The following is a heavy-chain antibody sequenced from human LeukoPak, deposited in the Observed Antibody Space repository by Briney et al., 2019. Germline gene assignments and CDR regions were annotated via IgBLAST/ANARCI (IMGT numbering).Heavy chain of an antibody. V-gene: IGHV1-18*01. D-gene: IGHD2-15*01. CDR2: ISAYSGNT. J-gene: IGHJ5*02. CDR3: ARDADIVVVVAVPFDP. Sequence: ASVKVSCKASGYTFTSYGISWVRQAPGQGLEWMGWISAYSGNTNYAQKLQGRVTMTTDTSTSTAYMELGSLRSDDTAVYYCARDADIVVVVAVPFDPWGQGTLVTVSS. CDR1: GYTFTSYG.